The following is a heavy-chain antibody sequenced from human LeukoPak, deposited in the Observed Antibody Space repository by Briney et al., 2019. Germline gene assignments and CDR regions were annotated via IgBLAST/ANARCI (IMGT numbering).Heavy chain of an antibody. CDR2: ISYDGSIK. D-gene: IGHD3-16*02. CDR3: ARVPWPFGGVIAPAGY. V-gene: IGHV3-30*04. CDR1: GFTFSSYA. J-gene: IGHJ4*02. Sequence: GRSLRLSCAASGFTFSSYAMHWVRQAPGKGLEGVAVISYDGSIKYYADSVKGRFTISRDNSKNTLYLQMNSLRAEDTAVNYCARVPWPFGGVIAPAGYWGQGTLVTVSS.